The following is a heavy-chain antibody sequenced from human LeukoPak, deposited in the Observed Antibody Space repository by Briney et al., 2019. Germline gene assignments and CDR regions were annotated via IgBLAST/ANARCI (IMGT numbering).Heavy chain of an antibody. CDR2: ISSLGTHK. D-gene: IGHD5-12*01. CDR3: ARIFLTYSGYDLNFFDS. CDR1: GFTVSSNY. V-gene: IGHV3-21*01. Sequence: GGSLRLSCAASGFTVSSNYMSWVRQAPGKGLEWVSSISSLGTHKYYADSVKGRFTIARDNANNSLVLQMNSLRGEDSAVYYCARIFLTYSGYDLNFFDSWGQGALVTVSS. J-gene: IGHJ4*02.